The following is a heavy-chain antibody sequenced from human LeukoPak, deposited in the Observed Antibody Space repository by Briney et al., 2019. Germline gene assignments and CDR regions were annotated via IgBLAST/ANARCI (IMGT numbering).Heavy chain of an antibody. D-gene: IGHD1-1*01. V-gene: IGHV4-34*01. Sequence: SETLSLTCTVSGGSISSYYWSWIRQPPGKGLEWIGEINHSGSTNYNPSLKSRVTISVDTSKNQFSLKLSSVTAADTAVYYCARVTNWNSYYYYGMDVWGQGTTVTVSS. CDR1: GGSISSYY. CDR2: INHSGST. J-gene: IGHJ6*02. CDR3: ARVTNWNSYYYYGMDV.